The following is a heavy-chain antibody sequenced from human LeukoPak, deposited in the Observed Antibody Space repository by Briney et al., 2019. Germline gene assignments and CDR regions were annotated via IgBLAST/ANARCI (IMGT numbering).Heavy chain of an antibody. Sequence: ASVKVSCKASGYIFTNNAMNWVRQAPGQGLEWMGWINTNTRNPTYAQGFTGRFVFSLDTSVSTAYLQISSLKAEDTAVYYCARIRAPSSFGQRESDYWGREPWSPSPQ. J-gene: IGHJ4*02. D-gene: IGHD3-3*02. V-gene: IGHV7-4-1*02. CDR1: GYIFTNNA. CDR3: ARIRAPSSFGQRESDY. CDR2: INTNTRNP.